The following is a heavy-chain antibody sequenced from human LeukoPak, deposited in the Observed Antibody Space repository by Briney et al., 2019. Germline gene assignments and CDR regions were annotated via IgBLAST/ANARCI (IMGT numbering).Heavy chain of an antibody. V-gene: IGHV3-30*02. D-gene: IGHD6-6*01. CDR1: GFNFRTYG. Sequence: GGSLRLSCAASGFNFRTYGMHWVRQAPGKGLEWVAVIHHDGNNKYYADSVKGRFTISRDNSKNKVYLQMNSLVAEDTAVYSCAVGFGSSVRKSSFDIWGQGTMVIVSS. CDR2: IHHDGNNK. CDR3: AVGFGSSVRKSSFDI. J-gene: IGHJ3*02.